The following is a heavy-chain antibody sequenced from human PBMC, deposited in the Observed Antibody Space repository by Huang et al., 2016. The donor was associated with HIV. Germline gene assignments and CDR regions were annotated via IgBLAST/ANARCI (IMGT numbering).Heavy chain of an antibody. V-gene: IGHV3-48*01. CDR1: GFDFSKYS. CDR3: ARTEMEYYYGSSGYYPDY. Sequence: EVQLVESGGALVQPGGSLKLSCVVSGFDFSKYSMNWVRQAPGNGREWVSYISGTSSNIYYADSVKGRVTISRDNAKNSVFLQMRSLRAEDTALYYCARTEMEYYYGSSGYYPDYWGQGTQVTVSS. CDR2: ISGTSSNI. D-gene: IGHD3-22*01. J-gene: IGHJ4*02.